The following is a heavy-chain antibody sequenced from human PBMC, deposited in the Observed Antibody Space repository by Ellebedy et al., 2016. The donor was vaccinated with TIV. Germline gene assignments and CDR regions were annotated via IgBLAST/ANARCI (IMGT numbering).Heavy chain of an antibody. CDR2: INPSGGST. Sequence: AASVKVSCKASGYTFTSHYIHWMRQAPGQGLEWMGVINPSGGSTSYAQKFQGRITMTRDTSTTTAYMELSSLRSEDTAVYYCARDSRQWLEEYSFDYWGRGTLVTVSS. D-gene: IGHD6-19*01. V-gene: IGHV1-46*01. J-gene: IGHJ4*02. CDR3: ARDSRQWLEEYSFDY. CDR1: GYTFTSHY.